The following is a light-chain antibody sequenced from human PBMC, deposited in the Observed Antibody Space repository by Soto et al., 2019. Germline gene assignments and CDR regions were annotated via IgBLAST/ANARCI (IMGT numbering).Light chain of an antibody. V-gene: IGLV2-11*01. CDR2: DVN. CDR3: CSYGGSSTSVV. CDR1: TSDVGAYSF. Sequence: QSALTQPRSVSGSPGQSITISCTGSTSDVGAYSFASWYQQHPGAAPKLLIHDVNKRPPGVPDRFSASKSGNTASLTISGLQAEDEADYFCCSYGGSSTSVVFGGGTKLTVL. J-gene: IGLJ2*01.